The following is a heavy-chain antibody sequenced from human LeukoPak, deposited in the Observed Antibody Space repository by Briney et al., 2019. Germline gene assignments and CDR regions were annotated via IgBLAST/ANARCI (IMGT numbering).Heavy chain of an antibody. V-gene: IGHV1-18*01. Sequence: ASVKVSCKASGYTSTSYGISWVRQAPGQGLEWMGWISAYNGDTNYAQKLQGRVTMTTDTSTSTAYMELRSLRSDDTAVYYCARVVRIAVAVWFDPWGQGTLVTVSS. J-gene: IGHJ5*02. CDR2: ISAYNGDT. CDR3: ARVVRIAVAVWFDP. D-gene: IGHD6-19*01. CDR1: GYTSTSYG.